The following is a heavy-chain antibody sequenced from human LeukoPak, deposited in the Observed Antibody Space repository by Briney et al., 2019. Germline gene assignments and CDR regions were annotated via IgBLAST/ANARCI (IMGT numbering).Heavy chain of an antibody. V-gene: IGHV3-23*01. D-gene: IGHD3-9*01. Sequence: GGSLRLSCAPSGFTFSSYAMSWVRQAPGKGLEWVSAISGSGGSTYYADSVKGRFTISRDNSKNTLYLQMNSLRAEDTAVYYCAKGTNILHGVDYWGQGTLVTVSS. J-gene: IGHJ4*02. CDR3: AKGTNILHGVDY. CDR1: GFTFSSYA. CDR2: ISGSGGST.